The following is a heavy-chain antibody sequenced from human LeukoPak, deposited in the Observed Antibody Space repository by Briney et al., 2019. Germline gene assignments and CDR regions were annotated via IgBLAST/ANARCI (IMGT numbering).Heavy chain of an antibody. Sequence: PSGTLSLTCTVSGDSITSFYLSWIRQPPGKGLEWIGYMYYSGRTNYNPSLKNRVTISLDTSKNQFSLKLSSVTVADTAVYYCARVGPEYCGGDCYIDYWGQGTLVTVSS. CDR1: GDSITSFY. CDR2: MYYSGRT. J-gene: IGHJ4*02. CDR3: ARVGPEYCGGDCYIDY. V-gene: IGHV4-59*01. D-gene: IGHD2-21*02.